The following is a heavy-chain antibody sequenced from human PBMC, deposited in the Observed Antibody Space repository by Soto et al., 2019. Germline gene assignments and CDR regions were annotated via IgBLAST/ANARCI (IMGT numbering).Heavy chain of an antibody. D-gene: IGHD3-16*01. CDR1: GFTFSNYY. Sequence: QVQLVESGGGLVKPGGSLRLSCVVSGFTFSNYYMNWIRQAPGKGLEWVSYISSGSGYTDYADSVKGRFTISRDNAKNSLYLQMNSRRAEDTAVYYCARSRFWGDYWGQGTLVTVSS. CDR2: ISSGSGYT. V-gene: IGHV3-11*05. CDR3: ARSRFWGDY. J-gene: IGHJ4*02.